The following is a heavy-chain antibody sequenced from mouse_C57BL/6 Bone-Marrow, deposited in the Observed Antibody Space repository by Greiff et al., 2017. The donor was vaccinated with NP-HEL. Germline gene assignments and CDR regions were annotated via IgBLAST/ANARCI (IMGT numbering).Heavy chain of an antibody. CDR2: IYPRAGST. Sequence: QVQLKESGPELVKPGASVKLSCKASGYTFTSYDINWVKQRPGQGLEWIGWIYPRAGSTKYNEKFKGKATLTVDTSSSTAYMELHSLTSEDSAVYFCARYYGNTFDYWGQGTTLKVSS. CDR1: GYTFTSYD. J-gene: IGHJ2*01. CDR3: ARYYGNTFDY. D-gene: IGHD2-1*01. V-gene: IGHV1-85*01.